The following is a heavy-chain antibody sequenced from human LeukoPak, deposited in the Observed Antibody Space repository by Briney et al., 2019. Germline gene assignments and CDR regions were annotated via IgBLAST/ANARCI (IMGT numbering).Heavy chain of an antibody. V-gene: IGHV3-53*01. CDR1: GFIVSSNY. CDR3: ARGGEDSPLWFEPKQYYFDC. Sequence: GGSLRLSCAASGFIVSSNYMTWVRQPPGKGLEWVSVYSGGTTYYADSVKGRFNISRDDSKNTVFLQMNSLRAEDTAVYYCARGGEDSPLWFEPKQYYFDCWGQGALVTVSS. J-gene: IGHJ4*02. D-gene: IGHD3-10*01. CDR2: YSGGTT.